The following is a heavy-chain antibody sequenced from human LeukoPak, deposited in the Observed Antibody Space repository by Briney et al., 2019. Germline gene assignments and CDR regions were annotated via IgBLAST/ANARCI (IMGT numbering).Heavy chain of an antibody. J-gene: IGHJ3*02. CDR3: AKDPSGDSEGGFDM. V-gene: IGHV3-23*01. D-gene: IGHD4-17*01. Sequence: GGSLRLSCAVSGFTFRSYAMSWVRQAPGKGLEWVSGISASGGSTYYADSVKGRFTISRDNSKNSLNLQLNSLRAEDTAVYYCAKDPSGDSEGGFDMRGQGTMVTVSS. CDR2: ISASGGST. CDR1: GFTFRSYA.